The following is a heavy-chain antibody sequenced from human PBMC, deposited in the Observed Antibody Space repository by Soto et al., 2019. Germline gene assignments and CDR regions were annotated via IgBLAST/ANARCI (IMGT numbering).Heavy chain of an antibody. D-gene: IGHD3-10*01. CDR1: GGSISSSSYY. CDR3: ARASFTMVRGGYFDY. V-gene: IGHV4-39*01. J-gene: IGHJ4*02. CDR2: IYYSGST. Sequence: QLQLQESGPGLVKPSETLSLTCTVSGGSISSSSYYWGWIRQPPGKGLEGIGSIYYSGSTYYHPSLRSRVTISVDTSKNQFSLKLSSVTAADTAVYYCARASFTMVRGGYFDYWGQGTLVTVSS.